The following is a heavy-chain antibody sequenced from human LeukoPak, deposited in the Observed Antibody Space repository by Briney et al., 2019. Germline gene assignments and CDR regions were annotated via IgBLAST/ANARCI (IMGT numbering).Heavy chain of an antibody. J-gene: IGHJ4*02. D-gene: IGHD4-17*01. CDR2: IYRSGSA. Sequence: PSETLSLTCAVSGGSISSSNWWSWVRQPPGKGLEWIGEIYRSGSANYNPPLKGRVTISVDKSKNQFSLRLSSVTAADTAVYYCARASHDYGDYSHFDYWGQGTLVTVSS. CDR1: GGSISSSNW. CDR3: ARASHDYGDYSHFDY. V-gene: IGHV4-4*02.